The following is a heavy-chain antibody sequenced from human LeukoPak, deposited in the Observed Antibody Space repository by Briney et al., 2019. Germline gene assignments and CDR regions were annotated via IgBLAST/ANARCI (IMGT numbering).Heavy chain of an antibody. CDR1: GGSMSNIYY. D-gene: IGHD3-10*01. V-gene: IGHV4-39*07. CDR2: IFYSGIT. J-gene: IGHJ4*02. Sequence: SETLSLTCNVSGGSMSNIYYWGWIRQPPGKGLEWIGNIFYSGITYYNPSLRSRVTISVDTSKNQFSLKLSSVTAADTAFYHCARVTMVRGVVNSWGQGTLVTVSS. CDR3: ARVTMVRGVVNS.